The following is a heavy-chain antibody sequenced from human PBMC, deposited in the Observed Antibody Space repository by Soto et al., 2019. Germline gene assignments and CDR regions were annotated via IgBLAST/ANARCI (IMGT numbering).Heavy chain of an antibody. Sequence: SGGSLRLSCAASGFTFSSYAMSWVRQAPGKGLEWVSVISGSGGSTYYADSVKGRFTISRDNSKNTLYLQMNSLRAEDTAVYYCAKSASYYYGSGFDPWGQGTLVTVSS. CDR2: ISGSGGST. J-gene: IGHJ5*02. V-gene: IGHV3-23*01. CDR1: GFTFSSYA. CDR3: AKSASYYYGSGFDP. D-gene: IGHD3-10*01.